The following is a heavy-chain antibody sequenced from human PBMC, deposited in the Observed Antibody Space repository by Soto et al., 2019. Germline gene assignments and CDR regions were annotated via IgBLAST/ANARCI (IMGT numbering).Heavy chain of an antibody. CDR1: GFSFNIFG. D-gene: IGHD1-1*01. CDR3: AKDAYNAAFDV. V-gene: IGHV3-30*18. Sequence: GGSLRLSCATPGFSFNIFGMHWVRQAPGKALEWVGLISKNGDNQYYGDSAKGRFIISRDNPKNSLYLQLHSLRPDDTAVYYCAKDAYNAAFDVWGQGTMVTVSS. CDR2: ISKNGDNQ. J-gene: IGHJ3*01.